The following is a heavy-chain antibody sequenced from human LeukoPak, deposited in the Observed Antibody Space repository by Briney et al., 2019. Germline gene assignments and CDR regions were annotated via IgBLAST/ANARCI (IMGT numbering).Heavy chain of an antibody. J-gene: IGHJ4*02. CDR2: INHSGST. Sequence: SETLPLTCAVYGGSFSGYYWSWIRQPPGKGLEWIGEINHSGSTNYNPSLKSRVTISVDTSKNQFSLKLSSVTAADTAVYYCARVDYDILTGYAYYFDYWGQGTLVTVSS. CDR3: ARVDYDILTGYAYYFDY. V-gene: IGHV4-34*01. D-gene: IGHD3-9*01. CDR1: GGSFSGYY.